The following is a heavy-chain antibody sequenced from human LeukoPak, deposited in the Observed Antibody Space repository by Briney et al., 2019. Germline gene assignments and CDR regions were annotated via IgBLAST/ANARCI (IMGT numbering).Heavy chain of an antibody. CDR1: GGSISSGSYY. CDR2: IYTSGST. V-gene: IGHV4-61*02. CDR3: ARDVLNSGKFDP. D-gene: IGHD3-10*01. Sequence: SQTLSLTCTVSGGSISSGSYYWSWIRQPAGKGLEWIGRIYTSGSTNYNPSLKSRVTISVDTSKNQFSLKLSSVTAADTAVYYCARDVLNSGKFDPWGQGTLVTVSS. J-gene: IGHJ5*02.